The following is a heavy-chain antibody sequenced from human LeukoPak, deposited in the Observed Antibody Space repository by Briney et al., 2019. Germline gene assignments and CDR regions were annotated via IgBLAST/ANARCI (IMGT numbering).Heavy chain of an antibody. J-gene: IGHJ3*02. V-gene: IGHV3-30-3*01. CDR1: GFTFSSYA. CDR3: AREMANDAFDI. D-gene: IGHD5-12*01. CDR2: ISYDGSNK. Sequence: GGSLRLSCAASGFTFSSYAMHWVRQVPGKGLEWVAVISYDGSNKYHADSVKGRFTISRDNSKKTLYLQMNSLRVEDTAVYYCAREMANDAFDIWGQGTMVTVSS.